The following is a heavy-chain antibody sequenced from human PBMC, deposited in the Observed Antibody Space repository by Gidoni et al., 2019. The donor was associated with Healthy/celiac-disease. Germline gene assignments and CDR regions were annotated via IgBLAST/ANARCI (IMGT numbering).Heavy chain of an antibody. D-gene: IGHD3-10*01. CDR1: GFTFSSYA. CDR3: AREGAMVRGVIGDY. Sequence: QVQLVGSGGGVVQPGRSLRLSCAASGFTFSSYAMHWVRQAPGKGLEWVSVISYDGSNKYYADSVKGRFTISRDNSKNTLYLQMNSLRAEDTAVYYCAREGAMVRGVIGDYWGQGTLVTVSS. V-gene: IGHV3-30-3*01. J-gene: IGHJ4*02. CDR2: ISYDGSNK.